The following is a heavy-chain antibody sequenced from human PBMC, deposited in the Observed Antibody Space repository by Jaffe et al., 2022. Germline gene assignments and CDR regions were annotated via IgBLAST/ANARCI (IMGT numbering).Heavy chain of an antibody. CDR2: INHSGST. CDR3: ARGATHPPRYSSGWYWGY. D-gene: IGHD6-19*01. CDR1: GGSFSGYY. Sequence: QVQLQQWGAGLLKPSETLSLTCAVYGGSFSGYYWSWIRQPPGKGLEWIGEINHSGSTNYNPSLKSRVTISVDTSKNQFSLKLSSVTAADTAVYYCARGATHPPRYSSGWYWGYWGQGTLVTVSS. V-gene: IGHV4-34*01. J-gene: IGHJ4*02.